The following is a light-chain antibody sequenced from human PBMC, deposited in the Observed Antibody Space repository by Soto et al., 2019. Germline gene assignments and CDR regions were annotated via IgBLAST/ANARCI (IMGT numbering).Light chain of an antibody. CDR2: EVH. CDR3: ISYSARDTSYV. Sequence: QSALTHPASGSGSPGQSITISCTGTSRDIVIYNYVYWYQQFPDKTLKLIIYEVHNSASGDSCRFSGSKSGNTASLTISGLHAEDEADYYCISYSARDTSYVFGTGTKGTVL. J-gene: IGLJ1*01. V-gene: IGLV2-14*01. CDR1: SRDIVIYNY.